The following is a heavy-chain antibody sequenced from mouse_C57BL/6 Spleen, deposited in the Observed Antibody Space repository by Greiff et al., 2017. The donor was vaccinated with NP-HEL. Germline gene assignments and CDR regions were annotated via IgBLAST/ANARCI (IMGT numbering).Heavy chain of an antibody. J-gene: IGHJ3*01. CDR1: GYTFTGYY. Sequence: VQLQQSGPELVKPGASVKISCKASGYTFTGYYMNWVKQSPEKSLEWIGEIHPSTGGTTYNQKFKAKATLTVDKSSSTAYMQLKSLTSEDSAVYYCVAGGGSSYWFAYWGQGTLVTVSA. CDR3: VAGGGSSYWFAY. CDR2: IHPSTGGT. D-gene: IGHD1-1*01. V-gene: IGHV1-42*01.